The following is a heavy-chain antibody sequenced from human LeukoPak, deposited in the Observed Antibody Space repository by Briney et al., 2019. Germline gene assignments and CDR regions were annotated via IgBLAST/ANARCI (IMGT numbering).Heavy chain of an antibody. V-gene: IGHV1-2*02. Sequence: RASVKVSCKASGYTFTGYYMHWVRQAPGQGLEWMGWINPNSGGTNYAQKFQGRVTMTRDTSISTAYMELSRLRSDDTAEYYWARDRRVYYDSSGYSRWSFDFWGQGTMVTVSS. D-gene: IGHD3-22*01. CDR3: ARDRRVYYDSSGYSRWSFDF. J-gene: IGHJ4*02. CDR2: INPNSGGT. CDR1: GYTFTGYY.